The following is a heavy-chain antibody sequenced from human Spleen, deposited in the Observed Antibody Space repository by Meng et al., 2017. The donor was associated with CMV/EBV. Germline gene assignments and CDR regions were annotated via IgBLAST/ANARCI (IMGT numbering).Heavy chain of an antibody. CDR2: IKQDGSEK. CDR3: VRQFSYEGDAFDI. CDR1: GFTFRSYW. J-gene: IGHJ3*02. D-gene: IGHD5-12*01. V-gene: IGHV3-7*01. Sequence: GESLKISCAASGFTFRSYWMSWVRQAPGKGLEWVANIKQDGSEKYYVDSVKGRFIISRDNAKNSLYLQLTSLRAEDTAVYSCVRQFSYEGDAFDIWGQGTMVTVSS.